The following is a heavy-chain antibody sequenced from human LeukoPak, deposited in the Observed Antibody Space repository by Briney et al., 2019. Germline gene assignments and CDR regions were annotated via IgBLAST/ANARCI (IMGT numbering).Heavy chain of an antibody. D-gene: IGHD6-6*01. Sequence: GGSLRLSCAASGFTFSSYGMSWVRQAPGKGLEWVANIKQDGSEKYYVDSVKGRFTISRDNAKNSLYLQMNSLRAEDTAVYCCARERTAARNWFDPWGQGTLVTVSS. CDR3: ARERTAARNWFDP. CDR1: GFTFSSYG. CDR2: IKQDGSEK. J-gene: IGHJ5*02. V-gene: IGHV3-7*01.